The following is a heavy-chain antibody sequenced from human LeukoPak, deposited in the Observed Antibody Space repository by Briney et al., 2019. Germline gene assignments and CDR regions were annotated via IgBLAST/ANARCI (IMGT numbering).Heavy chain of an antibody. CDR1: GGSISSYY. CDR2: IYYSGST. J-gene: IGHJ6*02. D-gene: IGHD1-7*01. V-gene: IGHV4-59*01. CDR3: ARDTRLGTGTTYYYYGMDV. Sequence: SETLSLTCTVSGGSISSYYWSWIRQPPGKGLEWIGYIYYSGSTNYNPSLKSRVTISVDTSKNQFSLKPSSVTAADTAVYYCARDTRLGTGTTYYYYGMDVWGQGTTVTVSS.